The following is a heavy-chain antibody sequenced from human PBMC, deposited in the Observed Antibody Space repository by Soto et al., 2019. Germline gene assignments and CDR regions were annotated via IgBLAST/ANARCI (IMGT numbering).Heavy chain of an antibody. D-gene: IGHD6-19*01. CDR2: ISAYNGNT. CDR3: ATSMSGYCSGWYDGRDCYYAMYV. Sequence: ASVKVSCKASGYTFTSYGISWVRQAPGQGLEWMGWISAYNGNTNYAQKLQGRVTMTTDTSTSTTYMELRSLRSDDTAVYYCATSMSGYCSGWYDGRDCYYAMYVWGQGTMVTVSS. J-gene: IGHJ6*02. CDR1: GYTFTSYG. V-gene: IGHV1-18*01.